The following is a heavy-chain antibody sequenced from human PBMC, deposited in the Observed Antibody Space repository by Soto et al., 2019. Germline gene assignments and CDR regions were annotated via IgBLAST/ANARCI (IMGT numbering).Heavy chain of an antibody. J-gene: IGHJ5*02. CDR2: ISSSSSYI. CDR1: GFTFSSYS. CDR3: ASRTGTKGGSGFDP. D-gene: IGHD1-1*01. Sequence: EVQLVESGGGLVKPGGSLRLSCAASGFTFSSYSMNWVRQAPGKGLEWVSSISSSSSYIYYADSVKGRFTISRDNAKNSLYLQMNSLRAEDTAVDYCASRTGTKGGSGFDPWGQGTLVTVSS. V-gene: IGHV3-21*01.